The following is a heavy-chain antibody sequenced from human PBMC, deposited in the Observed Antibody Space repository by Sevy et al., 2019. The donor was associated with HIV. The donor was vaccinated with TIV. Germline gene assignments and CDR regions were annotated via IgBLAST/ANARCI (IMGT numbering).Heavy chain of an antibody. J-gene: IGHJ4*02. CDR3: AIDGGDCGDDWCSIDY. CDR2: IWYDGIIK. D-gene: IGHD2-21*02. Sequence: GGSLRLSCAASGFTFSSYVMNWVRQAPGKGLEWVALIWYDGIIKYYADSVKGRFTISRDNSKHSLFLQMNGLTPEDMAVYYRAIDGGDCGDDWCSIDYWGQGALVTVSS. CDR1: GFTFSSYV. V-gene: IGHV3-30*02.